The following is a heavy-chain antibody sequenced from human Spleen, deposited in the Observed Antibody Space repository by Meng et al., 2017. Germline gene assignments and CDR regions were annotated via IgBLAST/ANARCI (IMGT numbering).Heavy chain of an antibody. CDR2: ISYDGSNK. CDR1: GFTFSNAW. Sequence: GESLKISCAASGFTFSNAWMTWVRQAPGKGLEWVAVISYDGSNKYYADSVKGRFTISRDNSKNTLYLQMNSLRAEDTAVYYCAREGEDIVVVPAAIGYWGQGTLVTVSS. J-gene: IGHJ4*02. V-gene: IGHV3-30*01. CDR3: AREGEDIVVVPAAIGY. D-gene: IGHD2-2*01.